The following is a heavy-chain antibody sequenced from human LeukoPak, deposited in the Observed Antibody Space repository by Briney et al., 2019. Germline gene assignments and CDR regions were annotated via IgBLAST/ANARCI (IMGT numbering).Heavy chain of an antibody. CDR1: GGSISSYY. CDR3: AREVVEYSSSRFWFDP. D-gene: IGHD6-6*01. J-gene: IGHJ5*02. V-gene: IGHV4-59*01. Sequence: SETLSLTCTVSGGSISSYYWSWIRQPPGKGLEWIGYIYYSGSTNYNPSPKSRVTISVDTSKNQFSLKLSSVTAADTAVYYCAREVVEYSSSRFWFDPWGQGTLVTVSS. CDR2: IYYSGST.